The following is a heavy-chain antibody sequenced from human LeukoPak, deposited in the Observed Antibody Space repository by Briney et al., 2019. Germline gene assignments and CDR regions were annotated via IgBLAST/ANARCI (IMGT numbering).Heavy chain of an antibody. J-gene: IGHJ6*03. V-gene: IGHV3-74*01. CDR2: INSDGSST. Sequence: GGSLRLSCAASGFTFSSYWMHWVRQAPGKGLVWVSRINSDGSSTSYADSVKGRFTISRDNAKNTLYLQMNSLRAEDTAVYYCARDPAVVTASPHYYMDVWGKGTTVTISS. CDR1: GFTFSSYW. D-gene: IGHD2-21*02. CDR3: ARDPAVVTASPHYYMDV.